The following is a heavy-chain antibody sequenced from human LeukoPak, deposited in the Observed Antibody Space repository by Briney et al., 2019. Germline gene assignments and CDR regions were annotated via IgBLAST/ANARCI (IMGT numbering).Heavy chain of an antibody. CDR3: ASGRFLEWLLYRYYFDY. V-gene: IGHV4-39*01. CDR2: IYYSGST. D-gene: IGHD3-3*01. Sequence: PSETLSLTCIVSGGSISSISRNNYHWGWIRQPPGKGLEWIGSIYYSGSTYYNPSLKSRVTISVDTSKNQFSLKLSSVTAADTAVYYCASGRFLEWLLYRYYFDYWGQGTLVTVSS. CDR1: GGSISSISRNNYH. J-gene: IGHJ4*02.